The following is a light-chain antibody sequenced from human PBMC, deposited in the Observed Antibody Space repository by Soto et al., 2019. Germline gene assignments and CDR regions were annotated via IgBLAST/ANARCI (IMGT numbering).Light chain of an antibody. Sequence: SALTQPAPVSGSPGQSITISCTGTSSDVGGYNYVSWYQQHPGKAPKLMIYEVSNRPSGVSNRFSGSKSGNTASLTISGLQAEDEADYYCSSYTSSSTPYVFGTGTKVTVL. CDR1: SSDVGGYNY. J-gene: IGLJ1*01. V-gene: IGLV2-14*01. CDR3: SSYTSSSTPYV. CDR2: EVS.